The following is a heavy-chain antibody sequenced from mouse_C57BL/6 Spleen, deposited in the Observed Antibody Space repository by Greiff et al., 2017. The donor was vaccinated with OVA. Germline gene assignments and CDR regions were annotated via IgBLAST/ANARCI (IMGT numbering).Heavy chain of an antibody. D-gene: IGHD6-5*01. CDR1: GYTFTSYW. V-gene: IGHV1-61*01. J-gene: IGHJ4*01. Sequence: VQLQQPGAELVRPGSSVKLSCKASGYTFTSYWMDWVKQRPGQGLEWIGNIYPSDSETHYNQKFKDKATLTVDKSSSTAYMQLSSLTSEDSAVYYCARGSYSSSYYYAMDDWGQGTSVTVSS. CDR3: ARGSYSSSYYYAMDD. CDR2: IYPSDSET.